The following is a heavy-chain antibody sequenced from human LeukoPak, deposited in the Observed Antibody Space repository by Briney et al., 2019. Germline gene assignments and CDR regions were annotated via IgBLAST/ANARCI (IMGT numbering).Heavy chain of an antibody. Sequence: SETLSLTCAVYGGSFSGYYWSWIRQPPGKGLEWIGEINRSGSTNYNPSLKSRVTISVDTSKNQFSLKLSSVTAADTAVYYCARGPRGFDYWGQGTLVTVSS. CDR2: INRSGST. CDR1: GGSFSGYY. J-gene: IGHJ4*02. CDR3: ARGPRGFDY. V-gene: IGHV4-34*01.